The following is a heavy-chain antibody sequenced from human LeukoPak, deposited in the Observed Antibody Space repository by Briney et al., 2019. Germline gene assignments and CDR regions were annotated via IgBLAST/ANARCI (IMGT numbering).Heavy chain of an antibody. V-gene: IGHV3-30*18. J-gene: IGHJ4*02. D-gene: IGHD3-22*01. CDR2: ISYDGSNK. Sequence: GGSLRLSCAASGFTFSSYGMHWVRQAPGKGLEWVAVISYDGSNKYYADSVKGRFTISRDNSKNTLYLQMNSLRAEDTAVYYCAKDHLITMIVVVPQIVDYWGRGTLVTVSS. CDR3: AKDHLITMIVVVPQIVDY. CDR1: GFTFSSYG.